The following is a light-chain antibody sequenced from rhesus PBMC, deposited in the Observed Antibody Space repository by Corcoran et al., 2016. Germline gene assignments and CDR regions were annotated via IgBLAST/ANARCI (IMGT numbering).Light chain of an antibody. CDR2: DAS. CDR3: HQYSNWPRT. V-gene: IGKV3-35*01. J-gene: IGKJ1*01. Sequence: EIVLTQSPATLSLSPGERATLSCRASQSVSSSLAWYQQNPGQTPRLLIYDASNRDTGIPDRFSGHGSGTDDTRTISSLESEYVGIYYCHQYSNWPRTFGQVTKVEIK. CDR1: QSVSSS.